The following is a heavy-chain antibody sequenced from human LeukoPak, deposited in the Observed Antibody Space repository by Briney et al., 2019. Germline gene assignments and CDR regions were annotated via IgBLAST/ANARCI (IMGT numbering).Heavy chain of an antibody. CDR1: GGSSSGYY. D-gene: IGHD3-22*01. CDR2: INHSGST. CDR3: ARGPPTVYGGNGFYYVFDY. V-gene: IGHV4-34*01. J-gene: IGHJ4*02. Sequence: PSETLSLTCAVSGGSSSGYYWSWIRQPPGKGLEWIGEINHSGSTNYNPSLKSRVTISVDMSRNQFSLKLSSVTAADTAVFYCARGPPTVYGGNGFYYVFDYWGQGTLVTVSS.